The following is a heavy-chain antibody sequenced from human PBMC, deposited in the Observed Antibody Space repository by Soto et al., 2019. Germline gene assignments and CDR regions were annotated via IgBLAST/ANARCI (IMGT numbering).Heavy chain of an antibody. CDR3: HLAGYSSSSWAYYYYGMDV. D-gene: IGHD6-13*01. CDR1: GFTFSNAW. Sequence: EVQLVESGGGLVKPGGSLRLSCAASGFTFSNAWMSWVRQAPGKGLEWVGRIKSKTDGGTTDYAAPVKGRFTISRDDSKNTLYLQMNSLKTEDTVVYYCHLAGYSSSSWAYYYYGMDVWGQGTTVTVSS. V-gene: IGHV3-15*01. J-gene: IGHJ6*02. CDR2: IKSKTDGGTT.